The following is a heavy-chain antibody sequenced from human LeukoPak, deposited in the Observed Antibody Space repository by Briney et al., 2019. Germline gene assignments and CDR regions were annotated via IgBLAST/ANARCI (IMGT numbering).Heavy chain of an antibody. Sequence: ASVKVSCKVSGYTLTELSMHWVRQAPGKGLEWMGGFYPEDGETIYAQKSQGRVTMTEDTSTDTAYMELSSLRSEDTAVYYCATTPPRWLRQLGFDYWGQGTLVTVSS. CDR2: FYPEDGET. J-gene: IGHJ4*02. D-gene: IGHD5-24*01. V-gene: IGHV1-24*01. CDR3: ATTPPRWLRQLGFDY. CDR1: GYTLTELS.